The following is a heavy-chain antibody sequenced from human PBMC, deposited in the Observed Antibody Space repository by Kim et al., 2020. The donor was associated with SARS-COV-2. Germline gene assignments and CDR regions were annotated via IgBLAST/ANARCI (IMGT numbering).Heavy chain of an antibody. D-gene: IGHD4-17*01. CDR1: GGTFSSYA. V-gene: IGHV1-69*04. CDR3: ARAHDYGDPLDY. Sequence: SVKVSCKASGGTFSSYAISWVRQAPGQGLEWMGRIIPILGIANYAQKFQGRVTITADKSTSTAYMELSSLRSEDTAVYYCARAHDYGDPLDYWGQGSLV. J-gene: IGHJ4*02. CDR2: IIPILGIA.